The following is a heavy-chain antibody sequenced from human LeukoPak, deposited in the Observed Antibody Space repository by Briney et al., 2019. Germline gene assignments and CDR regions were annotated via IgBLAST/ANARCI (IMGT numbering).Heavy chain of an antibody. CDR2: INPNSGGT. J-gene: IGHJ4*02. V-gene: IGHV1-2*02. CDR3: ARPPRYLDY. CDR1: VYTFTHYY. Sequence: GASVTVSCKASVYTFTHYYMHWVRQAPGQALEWMGWINPNSGGTNYAQKSQGRVTMTRDRSISTAYMELSRLRSDHTAVYYCARPPRYLDYWGEGTLVTVSS.